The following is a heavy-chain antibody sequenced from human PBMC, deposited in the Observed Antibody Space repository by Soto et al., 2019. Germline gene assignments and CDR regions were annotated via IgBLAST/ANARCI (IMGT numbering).Heavy chain of an antibody. J-gene: IGHJ4*02. CDR3: ARAGAATLSDY. V-gene: IGHV4-59*01. Sequence: SETLSLTCTVSGGSISNYYWSWIRQPPGKGLEWIGYIYYSGSTNYNPSLKSRVTISVDTSKNHFSLKLSSVTAADTAVYYCARAGAATLSDYWGQGALVTVSS. D-gene: IGHD2-15*01. CDR2: IYYSGST. CDR1: GGSISNYY.